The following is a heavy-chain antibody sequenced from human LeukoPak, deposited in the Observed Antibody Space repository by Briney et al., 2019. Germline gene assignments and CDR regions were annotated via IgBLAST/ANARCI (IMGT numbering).Heavy chain of an antibody. D-gene: IGHD1-26*01. CDR3: ARGGSPSDY. V-gene: IGHV3-74*01. CDR1: GFTFSQSW. Sequence: AGGSLRLSCAASGFTFSQSWRHWVRQAPGRGLVWVSRIHGDGSLSDYADSVKGRFTISRDNAKQVLYLHMTSLTAEDTAFYYCARGGSPSDYWGHGTLVSVSS. CDR2: IHGDGSLS. J-gene: IGHJ4*01.